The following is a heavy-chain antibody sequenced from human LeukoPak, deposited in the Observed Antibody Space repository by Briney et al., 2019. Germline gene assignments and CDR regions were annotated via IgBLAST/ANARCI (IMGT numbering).Heavy chain of an antibody. Sequence: TSETLSLTCTVSGGSISSGDYYWSWIRQPPGKGLEWIGYIYYSGSTYYNPSLKSRVTISVDTSKNQFSLKLSSLTAADTAVYYCAARAYYYYGMDVWGQGTTVTVSS. CDR2: IYYSGST. J-gene: IGHJ6*02. V-gene: IGHV4-30-4*01. CDR1: GGSISSGDYY. CDR3: AARAYYYYGMDV.